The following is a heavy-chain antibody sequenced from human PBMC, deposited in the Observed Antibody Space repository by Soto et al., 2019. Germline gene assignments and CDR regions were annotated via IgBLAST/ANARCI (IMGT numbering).Heavy chain of an antibody. Sequence: QVQLVQSGAEVKKPGASVKVSCKASRYTFTSYGISWVRQAPGQGLEWMGWISAYNGNTNNAQNLQGRVTMTTDTSTSTAYMELRSLRSDDMAVYYCARDRVRYPREGMDVWGQGTTVTVSS. CDR2: ISAYNGNT. V-gene: IGHV1-18*03. D-gene: IGHD3-9*01. CDR1: RYTFTSYG. J-gene: IGHJ6*02. CDR3: ARDRVRYPREGMDV.